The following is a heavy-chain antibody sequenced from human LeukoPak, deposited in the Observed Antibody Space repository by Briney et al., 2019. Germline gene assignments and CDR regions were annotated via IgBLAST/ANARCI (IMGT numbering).Heavy chain of an antibody. V-gene: IGHV3-23*01. CDR1: GFTFSSYA. Sequence: PGGSLRLSCAASGFTFSSYAMSWVRQAPGKGLEWVSAISGSGGSTYYADSVKGRFTISRDNSKNTLYLQMNSLRAEDTAVYYCAKGLWFGELSSGGYYFDYWGQGTLVTVSS. D-gene: IGHD3-10*01. CDR3: AKGLWFGELSSGGYYFDY. CDR2: ISGSGGST. J-gene: IGHJ4*02.